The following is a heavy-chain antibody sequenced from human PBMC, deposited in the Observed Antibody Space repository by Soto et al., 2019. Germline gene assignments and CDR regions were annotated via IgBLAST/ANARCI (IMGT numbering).Heavy chain of an antibody. V-gene: IGHV4-59*01. Sequence: QVQLQESGPGLVKPSETLSLTCTVSGGSISSYYWSWIRQPPGKGLEWIGYIYYSGSTNYNPSLTRRVTISVDTPKNQFSLKLRSVTAADTAVYYCARDRRAGFDYWGQGPLVTVSS. CDR1: GGSISSYY. CDR3: ARDRRAGFDY. J-gene: IGHJ4*02. CDR2: IYYSGST.